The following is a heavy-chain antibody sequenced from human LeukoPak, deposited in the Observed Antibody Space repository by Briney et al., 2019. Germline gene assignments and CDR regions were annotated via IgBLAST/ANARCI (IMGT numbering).Heavy chain of an antibody. V-gene: IGHV3-7*01. CDR3: ASGGSSSSSIDY. D-gene: IGHD6-6*01. CDR1: GFTFSSYW. Sequence: AGGSLRLSCAASGFTFSSYWMSWVRQAPGKGLGWVANIKQDGSEKYYVDSVKGRFTISRDNAKNSLYLQMNSLRAEDTAVYYCASGGSSSSSIDYWGQGTLVTVSS. CDR2: IKQDGSEK. J-gene: IGHJ4*02.